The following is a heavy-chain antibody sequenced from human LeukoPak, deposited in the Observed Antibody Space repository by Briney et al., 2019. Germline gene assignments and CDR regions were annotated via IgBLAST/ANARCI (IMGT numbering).Heavy chain of an antibody. CDR1: GGSISNSSYY. CDR2: IYYSGST. D-gene: IGHD6-13*01. CDR3: ARLSRPSSSRYGGFSWFDP. V-gene: IGHV4-39*01. J-gene: IGHJ5*02. Sequence: SETLSLTCTVSGGSISNSSYYWGWIRQPPGKGLEWIGSIYYSGSTYYNPSLKSRVTISVDTSKNQFSLKLSSVTAADTAVYYCARLSRPSSSRYGGFSWFDPWGQGTLVTVSS.